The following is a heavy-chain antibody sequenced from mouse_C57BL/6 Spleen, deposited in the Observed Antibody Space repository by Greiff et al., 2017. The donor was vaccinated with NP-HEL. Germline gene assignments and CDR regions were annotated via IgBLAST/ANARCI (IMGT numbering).Heavy chain of an antibody. CDR3: ARLKTAQATSYAMDY. J-gene: IGHJ4*01. D-gene: IGHD3-2*02. CDR1: GFTFSSYG. CDR2: ISSGGSYT. V-gene: IGHV5-6*01. Sequence: EVKLMESGGDLVKPGGSLKLSCAASGFTFSSYGMSWVRQTPDKRLEWVATISSGGSYTYYPDSVKGRFTISRDNAKNTLYLQMSSLKSEDTAMYYCARLKTAQATSYAMDYWGQGTSVTVSS.